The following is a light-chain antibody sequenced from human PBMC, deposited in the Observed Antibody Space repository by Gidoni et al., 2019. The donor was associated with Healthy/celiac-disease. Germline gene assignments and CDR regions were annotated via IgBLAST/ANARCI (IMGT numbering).Light chain of an antibody. CDR1: QSLLHSNGNTY. J-gene: IGKJ1*01. Sequence: DIVMTQSPLSLPVTPGEPASISCTSSQSLLHSNGNTYLDWYLQKPGQSPQLLIYLGSSRAPGVPDRFSGSGSGTDFTLEISRVEAGDVGVYYCMQALQTPPWTFGQGTKVEIK. CDR2: LGS. CDR3: MQALQTPPWT. V-gene: IGKV2-28*01.